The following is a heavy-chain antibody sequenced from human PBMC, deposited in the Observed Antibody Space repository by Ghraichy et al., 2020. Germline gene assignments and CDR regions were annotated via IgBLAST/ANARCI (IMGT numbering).Heavy chain of an antibody. CDR1: GYIFTNYG. Sequence: ASVKVSCKASGYIFTNYGISWVRQAPGHGLEWMGWISLNNGNIQYAETVQGRLTMTTDPSTRTDYMELRSLRSDDTAGYYCVREARWMPDYCGQGTLVTVSS. CDR2: ISLNNGNI. CDR3: VREARWMPDY. D-gene: IGHD5-12*01. V-gene: IGHV1-18*01. J-gene: IGHJ4*02.